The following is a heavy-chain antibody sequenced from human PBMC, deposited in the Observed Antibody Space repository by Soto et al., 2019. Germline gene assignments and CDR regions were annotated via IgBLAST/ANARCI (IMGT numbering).Heavy chain of an antibody. V-gene: IGHV3-15*01. D-gene: IGHD6-19*01. Sequence: PGGSLRLSCAASGFTFSNAWMSWVRQAPGKGLEWVGRIKRKTDGGTTEYAAAVKGRFTISRDDSKNTLYLQMNSLKTEDTAVYYCNSGWKSDYWGQGTLVTVSS. J-gene: IGHJ4*02. CDR2: IKRKTDGGTT. CDR3: NSGWKSDY. CDR1: GFTFSNAW.